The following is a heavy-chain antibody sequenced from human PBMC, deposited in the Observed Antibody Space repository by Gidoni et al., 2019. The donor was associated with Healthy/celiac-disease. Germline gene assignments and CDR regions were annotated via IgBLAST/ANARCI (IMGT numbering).Heavy chain of an antibody. CDR2: IWYDGSNK. D-gene: IGHD3-10*01. V-gene: IGHV3-33*01. CDR3: ARETYGSGSRTYYYYYGMDV. Sequence: HVQLVESGGGVVQPGRYLRLSCAASGFPFRSCGMHWVRQAPGKGLEWGAVIWYDGSNKYYADSVKGRFTISRDNSKNTLYLQMNSLRAEDTAVYYCARETYGSGSRTYYYYYGMDVWGQGTTVTVSS. CDR1: GFPFRSCG. J-gene: IGHJ6*02.